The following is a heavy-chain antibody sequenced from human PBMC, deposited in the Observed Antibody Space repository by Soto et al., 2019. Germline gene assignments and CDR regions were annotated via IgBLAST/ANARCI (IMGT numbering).Heavy chain of an antibody. J-gene: IGHJ6*02. Sequence: SETLSLTCTVSGGSISSSSYYWGWIRQPPGKGLEWIGSIYYSGSTYYNPSLKSRVTISVDTSKNQFSLKLSSVTAADTAVYYCAGDSSGYLDYYYGMDVWGQGTTVT. CDR3: AGDSSGYLDYYYGMDV. CDR1: GGSISSSSYY. CDR2: IYYSGST. V-gene: IGHV4-39*01. D-gene: IGHD3-22*01.